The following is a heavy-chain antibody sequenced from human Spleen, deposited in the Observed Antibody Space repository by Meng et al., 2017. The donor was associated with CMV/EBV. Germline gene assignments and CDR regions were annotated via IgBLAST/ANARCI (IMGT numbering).Heavy chain of an antibody. CDR3: ARRGVPAAIPRRGDWFDL. V-gene: IGHV4-34*01. D-gene: IGHD2-2*02. CDR1: GGSFSDYY. CDR2: INDSGST. Sequence: GSLRLSCAVYGGSFSDYYWSWIRQPPGKGLEWIGEINDSGSTDYNPSLKSRVTISVDTSKNQFSLKLSSVTAADTAVYYCARRGVPAAIPRRGDWFDLWGQGTLVTVSS. J-gene: IGHJ5*02.